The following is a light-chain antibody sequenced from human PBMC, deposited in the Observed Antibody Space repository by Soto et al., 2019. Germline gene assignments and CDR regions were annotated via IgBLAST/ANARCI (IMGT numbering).Light chain of an antibody. CDR2: DAS. J-gene: IGKJ1*01. CDR3: QHYGSSPWT. V-gene: IGKV3-20*01. Sequence: EIVLTQSAGTLSLSPGERATLSCRASQTVSGRYLAWFQQKPGQTPRLLIYDASTRAAGVPDRFSGSGSGTDFSLTINRLEPEDCAVYYCQHYGSSPWTFGQGTKVEIK. CDR1: QTVSGRY.